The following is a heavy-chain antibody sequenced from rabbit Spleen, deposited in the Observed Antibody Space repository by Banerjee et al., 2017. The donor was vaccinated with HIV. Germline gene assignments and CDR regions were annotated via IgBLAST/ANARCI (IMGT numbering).Heavy chain of an antibody. CDR2: IYTGNSKT. D-gene: IGHD8-1*01. Sequence: QEQLEESGGGLVKPEGSLTVTCKASEFSFSDRDVMCWVRQAPGKGLEWIACIYTGNSKTYYASWAKGRFTISKTSSTTVTLQMTSLTVADTATYFCARDAGRGDYIDGVFNLWGPGTLVTVS. V-gene: IGHV1S45*01. J-gene: IGHJ4*01. CDR1: EFSFSDRDV. CDR3: ARDAGRGDYIDGVFNL.